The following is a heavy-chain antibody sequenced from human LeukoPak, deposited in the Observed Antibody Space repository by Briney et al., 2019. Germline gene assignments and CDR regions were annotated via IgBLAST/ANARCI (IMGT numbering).Heavy chain of an antibody. CDR1: GFTVSNNY. CDR2: IYSGGRT. V-gene: IGHV3-66*01. Sequence: PGGSLRLSCAASGFTVSNNYMSWVRQAPGKGLEWVSVIYSGGRTYYADSVKGRFTISRDNSKNTLYLQMNSLRAEDTAVHYCARESSSGYYLAFWGQGTLVTVSS. D-gene: IGHD3-22*01. J-gene: IGHJ4*02. CDR3: ARESSSGYYLAF.